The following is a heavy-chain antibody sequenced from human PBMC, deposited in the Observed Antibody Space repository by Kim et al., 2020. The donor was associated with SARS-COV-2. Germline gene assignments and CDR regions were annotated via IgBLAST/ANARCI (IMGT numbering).Heavy chain of an antibody. D-gene: IGHD3-3*01. CDR1: GFTFSSYG. Sequence: GGSLRLSCAASGFTFSSYGMHWVRQAPGKGLEWVAVIWYDGSNKYYADSVKGRFTISRDNSKNTLYLQMNSLRAEDTAVYYCARDSLNYDFWSGSPYYYYYGMDVWGQGTTVTVSS. CDR2: IWYDGSNK. V-gene: IGHV3-33*01. J-gene: IGHJ6*02. CDR3: ARDSLNYDFWSGSPYYYYYGMDV.